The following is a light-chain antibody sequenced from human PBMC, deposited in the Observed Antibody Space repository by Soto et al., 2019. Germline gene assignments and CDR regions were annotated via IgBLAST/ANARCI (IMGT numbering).Light chain of an antibody. CDR1: QSVSSN. V-gene: IGKV3-15*01. CDR2: GAS. CDR3: QQYNTWPPIT. J-gene: IGKJ5*01. Sequence: EIVMTQSPATLSVSPGERATLSCRASQSVSSNLAWYQQKPGQASRLLIFGASTRATGIPARFSGSGSGTEFTLTISSLQSEDFAVYYCQQYNTWPPITFGPGTRLDIK.